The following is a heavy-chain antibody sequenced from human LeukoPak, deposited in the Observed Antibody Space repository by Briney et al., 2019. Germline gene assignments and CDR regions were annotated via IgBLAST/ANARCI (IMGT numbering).Heavy chain of an antibody. V-gene: IGHV4-34*01. CDR2: INHSGST. CDR1: GGSFSGYY. J-gene: IGHJ4*02. Sequence: PSETLSLTFAVYGGSFSGYYWSWIRQPPGKGLEWIGEINHSGSTNYNPSLKSRVTISVDTSKNQFSLKLSSVTAADTAVYYCARHPRTLSIVGATYFDYWGQGTLVTVSS. D-gene: IGHD1-26*01. CDR3: ARHPRTLSIVGATYFDY.